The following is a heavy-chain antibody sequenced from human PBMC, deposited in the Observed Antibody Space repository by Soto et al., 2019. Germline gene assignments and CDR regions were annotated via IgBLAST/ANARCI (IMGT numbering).Heavy chain of an antibody. V-gene: IGHV3-23*01. J-gene: IGHJ4*02. D-gene: IGHD6-13*01. CDR2: ISGSGGST. Sequence: GGSLRLSCAASGFSFVNYAMSWVRQSPGKGLEWVSAISGSGGSTYYADSVKGRFTISRDNSKNTLYLQMNSLRAEDTAVYYCAKSIAAAGTGYYWGQGTLVTVSS. CDR3: AKSIAAAGTGYY. CDR1: GFSFVNYA.